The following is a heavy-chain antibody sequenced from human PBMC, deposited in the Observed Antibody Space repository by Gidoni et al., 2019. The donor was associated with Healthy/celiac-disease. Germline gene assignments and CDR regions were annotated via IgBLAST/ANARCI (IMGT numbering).Heavy chain of an antibody. CDR3: ARPYDSSGYPPWYFDL. V-gene: IGHV3-33*01. Sequence: QVQLVESGGGVVQPGRSLRLSCAASGFTFRSYGMHWVRQAPGQGLEWVAVIWYDGSNKYYADSVKGRFTISRDNSKNTLYLQMNSLRAEDTAVYYCARPYDSSGYPPWYFDLWGRGTLVTVSS. J-gene: IGHJ2*01. D-gene: IGHD3-22*01. CDR1: GFTFRSYG. CDR2: IWYDGSNK.